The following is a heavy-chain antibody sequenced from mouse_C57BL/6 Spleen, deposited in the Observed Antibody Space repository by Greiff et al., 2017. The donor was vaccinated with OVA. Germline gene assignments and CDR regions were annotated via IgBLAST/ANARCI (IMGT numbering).Heavy chain of an antibody. CDR3: ARREIYYGVYYFDY. J-gene: IGHJ2*01. D-gene: IGHD2-1*01. V-gene: IGHV1-81*01. CDR2: IYPRSGNT. CDR1: GYTFTSSG. Sequence: QVQLQQSGAELARPGASVKLSCKASGYTFTSSGISWVKQRTGQGLEWIGEIYPRSGNTYYNEKFKGKATLTADKSSSTAYMELRSLTSEDSAVYFCARREIYYGVYYFDYWGQGTTLTVSS.